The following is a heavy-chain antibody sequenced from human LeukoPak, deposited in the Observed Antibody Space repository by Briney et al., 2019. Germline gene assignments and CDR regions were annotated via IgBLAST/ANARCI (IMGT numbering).Heavy chain of an antibody. CDR2: ISGSGGST. V-gene: IGHV3-23*01. CDR1: GFTFSSYA. D-gene: IGHD1-26*01. CDR3: ARKLYSDNSHDAFDI. J-gene: IGHJ3*02. Sequence: GGSLRLSCAASGFTFSSYALSWVRQAPGKGLEWVSAISGSGGSTYYADSVKGRFTISRDNSKNTLYLQMNSLRAEDTAVYYCARKLYSDNSHDAFDIWGQGTMVIVSS.